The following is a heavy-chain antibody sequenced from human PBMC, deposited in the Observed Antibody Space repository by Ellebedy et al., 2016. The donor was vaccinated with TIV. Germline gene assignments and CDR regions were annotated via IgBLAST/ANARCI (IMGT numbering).Heavy chain of an antibody. V-gene: IGHV5-51*01. J-gene: IGHJ2*01. CDR1: GYSFASYW. D-gene: IGHD3-10*01. Sequence: GESLKISCQGSGYSFASYWIGWVRQMPGKGLEWMGGIYPGDSNTGYSPSFQGQVTISAAKSITTAYLQWSSLKASDTAMYYCARAITVDYWYINLWGRGTLVTVSS. CDR2: IYPGDSNT. CDR3: ARAITVDYWYINL.